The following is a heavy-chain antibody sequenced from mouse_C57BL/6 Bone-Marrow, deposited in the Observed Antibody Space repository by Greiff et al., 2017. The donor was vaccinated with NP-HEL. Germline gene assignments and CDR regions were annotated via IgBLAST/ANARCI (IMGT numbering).Heavy chain of an antibody. CDR1: GFTFSDYY. V-gene: IGHV5-12*01. D-gene: IGHD2-1*01. CDR2: ISNGGGST. J-gene: IGHJ2*01. Sequence: EVMLVESGGGLVQPGGSLKLSCAASGFTFSDYYMYWVRQTPEKRLEWVAYISNGGGSTYYPDTVKGRFTISRDNAKNTLYLQMSRLKSEDTAMDYCARRGNFLFDYWGQGTTLTVSS. CDR3: ARRGNFLFDY.